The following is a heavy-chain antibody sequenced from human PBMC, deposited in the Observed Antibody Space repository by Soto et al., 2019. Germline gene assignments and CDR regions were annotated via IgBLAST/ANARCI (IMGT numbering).Heavy chain of an antibody. J-gene: IGHJ6*02. V-gene: IGHV5-51*01. CDR1: GYNFTSYG. Sequence: GESLRVSRKGAGYNFTSYGSGWVRQMPGKGLEWMGIIYPGDSGTRYSPSFQGQVTISADKSISTAYLQWSSLKASDTAMYYCARTSAAGKYYYGMDVWGQGTTVTVSS. CDR2: IYPGDSGT. CDR3: ARTSAAGKYYYGMDV. D-gene: IGHD6-13*01.